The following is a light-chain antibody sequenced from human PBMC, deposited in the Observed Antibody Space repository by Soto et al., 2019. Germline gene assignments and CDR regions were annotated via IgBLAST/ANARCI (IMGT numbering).Light chain of an antibody. V-gene: IGLV8-61*01. J-gene: IGLJ3*02. CDR1: SGSVSTSYY. CDR2: STN. Sequence: QTVVTQVPSFSVSPGGAVTLTCGLSSGSVSTSYYPSWHQQTPGQAPRTLIYSTNTRSSGVPNRFSGSILGNKAALTITGAQADDESDYFCVLYMPSGIWVFGGGTKVTVL. CDR3: VLYMPSGIWV.